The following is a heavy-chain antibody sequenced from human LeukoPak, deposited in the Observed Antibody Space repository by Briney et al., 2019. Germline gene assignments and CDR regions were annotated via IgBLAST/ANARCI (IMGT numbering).Heavy chain of an antibody. CDR2: MNPNSGNT. D-gene: IGHD6-19*01. Sequence: ASVKVFCKASGYTFTGYYMHWVRQAPGQGLEWMGWMNPNSGNTGYAQKFQGRVTMTRNTSISTAYMELSSLRSEDTAVYYCARGFRTVAGTRAYYFDYWGQGTLVTVSS. CDR1: GYTFTGYY. V-gene: IGHV1-8*02. J-gene: IGHJ4*02. CDR3: ARGFRTVAGTRAYYFDY.